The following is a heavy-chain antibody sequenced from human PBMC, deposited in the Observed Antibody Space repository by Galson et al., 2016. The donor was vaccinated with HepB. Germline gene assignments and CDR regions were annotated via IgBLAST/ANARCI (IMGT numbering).Heavy chain of an antibody. CDR3: ARGSTASGDFAF. CDR1: GYNFINYW. Sequence: QSGAEVKEPGESLRISCEASGYNFINYWIAWVRQMPGKGLECMGIIYPSDSDTRYSPSFQGQVIMSVDKSINTAYLHWSYLRASDTAMYYCARGSTASGDFAFWGRGTLVTVSS. D-gene: IGHD2-21*02. J-gene: IGHJ2*01. V-gene: IGHV5-51*01. CDR2: IYPSDSDT.